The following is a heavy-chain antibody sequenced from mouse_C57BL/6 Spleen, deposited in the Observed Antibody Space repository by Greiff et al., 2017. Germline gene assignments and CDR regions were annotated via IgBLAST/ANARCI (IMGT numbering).Heavy chain of an antibody. V-gene: IGHV1-55*01. CDR3: AMGSYYYPFAY. J-gene: IGHJ3*01. CDR1: GYTFTSYW. D-gene: IGHD2-4*01. Sequence: VQLQQSGAELVKPGASVKMSCKASGYTFTSYWITWVKQRPGQGLEWIGEIYPGGGGTNYNQKFKSKATLTVDTSSSTAYMQLSSLTSEDSAVXYSAMGSYYYPFAYWGQGTLVTVSA. CDR2: IYPGGGGT.